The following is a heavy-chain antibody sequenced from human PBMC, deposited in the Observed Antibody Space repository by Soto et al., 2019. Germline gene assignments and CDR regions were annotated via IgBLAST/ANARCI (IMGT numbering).Heavy chain of an antibody. CDR3: ATRSPAFDF. V-gene: IGHV1-18*04. CDR2: ISTKKGDT. J-gene: IGHJ4*02. CDR1: GYTFTSYG. Sequence: QVQLVQSGPEVKKPGASVKVSCKTSGYTFTSYGITWVRQAPGQGLEWMGWISTKKGDTNYAQKFQGRVTMTTDTSTSTGCMELRSLRSDDTAIYYCATRSPAFDFWGQGTLVTVS.